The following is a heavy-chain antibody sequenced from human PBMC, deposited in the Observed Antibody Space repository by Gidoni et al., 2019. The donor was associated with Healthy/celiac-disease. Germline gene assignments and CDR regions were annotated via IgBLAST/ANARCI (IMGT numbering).Heavy chain of an antibody. CDR2: IWYDGSNK. V-gene: IGHV3-33*01. Sequence: TFSSYGMHWVRQAPGKGLEWVAVIWYDGSNKYYADSVKGRFTISRDNYKNTLYLQMNSLRAEYTAVYYCARGEQPLYYYYGMDVWGQGTTVTVSS. CDR1: TFSSYG. CDR3: ARGEQPLYYYYGMDV. J-gene: IGHJ6*02.